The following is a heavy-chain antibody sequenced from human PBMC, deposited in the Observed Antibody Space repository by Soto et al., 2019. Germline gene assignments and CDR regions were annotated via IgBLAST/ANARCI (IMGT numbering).Heavy chain of an antibody. CDR2: IHYSGSV. CDR3: VREDDGGDRDYYGLDV. D-gene: IGHD4-17*01. Sequence: QVQLQESGPGLVRPSQTLSLTCTVSGGSISSDHYHWTWIRQTPGKGLEGIGYIHYSGSVYYNPSLKSRVTMSVDTSKNLFSLKLSSVTAADTAVYFCVREDDGGDRDYYGLDVWGQGTTVTVSS. J-gene: IGHJ6*02. V-gene: IGHV4-30-4*01. CDR1: GGSISSDHYH.